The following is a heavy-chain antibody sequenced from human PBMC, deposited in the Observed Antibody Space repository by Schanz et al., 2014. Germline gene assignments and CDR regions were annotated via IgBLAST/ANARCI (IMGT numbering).Heavy chain of an antibody. D-gene: IGHD1-7*01. CDR3: ATWSGTRLFDN. CDR1: GGSFSGYW. CDR2: VNHIGYT. Sequence: QVQLQQWGAGLLKPSETLSLTCAFSGGSFSGYWWTWVRQPPGRGLGWIGEVNHIGYTNYNPALPSRVTISVDMSNNQSSRRLSSLTAADTAAYYCATWSGTRLFDNWGQGTPVTVSS. V-gene: IGHV4-34*01. J-gene: IGHJ4*02.